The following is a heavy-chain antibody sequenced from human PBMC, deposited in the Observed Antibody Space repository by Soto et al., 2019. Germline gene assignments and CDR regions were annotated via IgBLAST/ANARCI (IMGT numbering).Heavy chain of an antibody. CDR2: ISYDGSNK. J-gene: IGHJ4*02. CDR3: AKEGGERITIFGVGEYYFDY. V-gene: IGHV3-30*18. CDR1: GFTFSSYG. Sequence: GSLRRSCAASGFTFSSYGMHWVRQAPVKGLEWVAVISYDGSNKYYADSVKGRFTISRDNSKNTLYLQMNSLRAEDTAVYYCAKEGGERITIFGVGEYYFDYWGQGTLVTVSS. D-gene: IGHD3-3*01.